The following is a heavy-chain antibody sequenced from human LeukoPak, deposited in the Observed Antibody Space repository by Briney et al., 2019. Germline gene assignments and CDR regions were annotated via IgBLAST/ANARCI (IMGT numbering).Heavy chain of an antibody. CDR3: ARASWISPADAVC. D-gene: IGHD2-2*03. V-gene: IGHV3-23*01. CDR2: MKGGGGT. CDR1: GFSFINYA. J-gene: IGHJ4*02. Sequence: PGGSLRLSCAASGFSFINYAMSWVRQAPAQGLEWLSSMKGGGGTFYADPVKGRLTLSRDDSRNTVYLQLNNLRVEDTAIYYCARASWISPADAVCWGQGTQVTVSS.